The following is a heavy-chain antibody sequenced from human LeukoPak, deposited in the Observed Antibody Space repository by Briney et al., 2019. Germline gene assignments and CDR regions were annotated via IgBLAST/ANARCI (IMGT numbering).Heavy chain of an antibody. CDR1: GFTFSSYG. Sequence: PGGSLRLSCEASGFTFSSYGMHWVRQAPGKGLEWVAFIRYDGSNKYYADSVKGRFTISRDNSKNTLYLQMNSLRAEDTAVYYCAKVLSFGYSSSSGFDYWGQGTLVTVSS. CDR3: AKVLSFGYSSSSGFDY. CDR2: IRYDGSNK. J-gene: IGHJ4*02. V-gene: IGHV3-30*02. D-gene: IGHD6-6*01.